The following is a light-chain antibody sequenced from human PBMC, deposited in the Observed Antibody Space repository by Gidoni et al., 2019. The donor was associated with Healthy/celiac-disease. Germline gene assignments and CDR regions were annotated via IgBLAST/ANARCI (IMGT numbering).Light chain of an antibody. CDR2: DAS. Sequence: AIHLTQPPSSLSASVGDRVTITSRASQCISSALALYQQKPGKAPQLLLSDASSLESGVLSRFSGSGSGTDFTLTISSLQPEDFATYYCQQCNSSPLTFXGXTKVEIK. V-gene: IGKV1-13*02. CDR1: QCISSA. CDR3: QQCNSSPLT. J-gene: IGKJ4*01.